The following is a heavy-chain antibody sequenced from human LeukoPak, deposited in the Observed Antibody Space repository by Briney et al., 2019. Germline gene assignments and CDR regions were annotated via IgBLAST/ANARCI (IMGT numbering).Heavy chain of an antibody. J-gene: IGHJ6*02. CDR3: ASASVVVAANYYYGMDV. V-gene: IGHV3-66*01. D-gene: IGHD2-15*01. CDR1: GFTVSSNY. CDR2: IYSSGST. Sequence: GGSLRLSCAASGFTVSSNYMSWVRQAPGKGLEWVSVIYSSGSTYYADSVKGRFTISRDNSKNTLYLQMNSLRAEDTAVYYCASASVVVAANYYYGMDVWGQGTTVTVSS.